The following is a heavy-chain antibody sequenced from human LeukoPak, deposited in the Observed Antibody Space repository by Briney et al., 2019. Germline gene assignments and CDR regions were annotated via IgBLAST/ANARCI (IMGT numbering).Heavy chain of an antibody. CDR3: ARVPLVGAYWFDP. CDR1: GYTFTGYY. J-gene: IGHJ5*02. CDR2: INPNSGGT. Sequence: ASVKVSCKASGYTFTGYYMHWVRQAPGQGLEWMGWINPNSGGTNYAQKFQGRVTMTRDTSISTAYMELSRLRSDDTAVYYCARVPLVGAYWFDPWGQGTLVTVSS. V-gene: IGHV1-2*02. D-gene: IGHD6-6*01.